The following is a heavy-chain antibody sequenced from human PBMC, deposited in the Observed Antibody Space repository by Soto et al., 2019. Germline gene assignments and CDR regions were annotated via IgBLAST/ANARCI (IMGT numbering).Heavy chain of an antibody. J-gene: IGHJ5*02. D-gene: IGHD6-13*01. CDR2: MNPNSGNT. CDR1: GYTFTSYD. CDR3: ARVRRSPAAGYNWFDP. Sequence: ASVKVSCKASGYTFTSYDINWVRQATGQGLEWMGWMNPNSGNTGYAQKFQGRVTMTRNTSISTAYMELSSLRSEDTAVYYCARVRRSPAAGYNWFDPWGQGTLVTVSS. V-gene: IGHV1-8*01.